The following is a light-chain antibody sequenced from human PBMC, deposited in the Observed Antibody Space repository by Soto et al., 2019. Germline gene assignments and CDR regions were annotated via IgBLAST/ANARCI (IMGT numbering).Light chain of an antibody. CDR3: QQYNNWPLLT. CDR1: LTMNNN. Sequence: EIVMTQSPATLSVSPGESVTLSCRASLTMNNNIAWYQHKPGQAPRLLIYGASTRATGIPARFSGSGSGTGFTLIISSLQSEDFAVYYCQQYNNWPLLTFGGGTKVEIK. J-gene: IGKJ4*01. V-gene: IGKV3D-15*01. CDR2: GAS.